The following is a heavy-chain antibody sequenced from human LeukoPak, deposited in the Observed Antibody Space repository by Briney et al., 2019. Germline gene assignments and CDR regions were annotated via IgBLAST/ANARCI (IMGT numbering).Heavy chain of an antibody. CDR3: ARDLRSSVVSRFDY. CDR1: RFTFNNYG. J-gene: IGHJ4*02. V-gene: IGHV3-48*04. CDR2: ISSSGRTF. Sequence: SGGSLRLSCAASRFTFNNYGMHWVRQAPGKGLEWLSYISSSGRTFYYADSVKGRFTISRDNAKNSLYLQMNSLRAEDTAVYYCARDLRSSVVSRFDYWGQGTLVTVSS. D-gene: IGHD3-22*01.